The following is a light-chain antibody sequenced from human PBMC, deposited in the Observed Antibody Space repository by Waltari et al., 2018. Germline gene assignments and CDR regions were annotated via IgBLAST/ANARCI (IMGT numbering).Light chain of an antibody. V-gene: IGLV2-23*02. CDR2: EIN. Sequence: QSALTQPASVSGSPGQTITISCTGTSGDIGSYDLVSWYQHHPDKAPKLIIYEINKRPSGVSNRVSGSKSGHTASLTISGLLAEDEADYYCASYASSLTGVLFGGGTRLTVL. J-gene: IGLJ2*01. CDR1: SGDIGSYDL. CDR3: ASYASSLTGVL.